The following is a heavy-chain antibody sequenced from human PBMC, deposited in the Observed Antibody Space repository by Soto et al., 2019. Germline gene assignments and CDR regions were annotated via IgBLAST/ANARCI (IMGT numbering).Heavy chain of an antibody. V-gene: IGHV3-21*06. CDR3: ARESEDLTSNFDY. Sequence: GGSLRLSCAASGFTFTRYSMNWVRQAPGKELEWVSSISSTTNYIYYGDSMKGRFTISRDNAKNSLYLEMNSLRAEDTAVYYCARESEDLTSNFDYWGQGTLVTVSS. J-gene: IGHJ4*02. CDR2: ISSTTNYI. CDR1: GFTFTRYS.